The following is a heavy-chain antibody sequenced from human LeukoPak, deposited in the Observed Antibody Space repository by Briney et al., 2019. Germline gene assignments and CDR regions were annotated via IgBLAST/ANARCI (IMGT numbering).Heavy chain of an antibody. Sequence: SETLSLTCAVYGGSLSTYDWSWTRQTPGKGLEWIAKISHGGNTDYNPSLNGRVTISVDTFRNQVSLKLTSVTAADTAVYYCARGPSSSYGAWFGPWGQGTLVTVSS. CDR2: ISHGGNT. CDR1: GGSLSTYD. J-gene: IGHJ5*02. D-gene: IGHD6-6*01. V-gene: IGHV4-34*01. CDR3: ARGPSSSYGAWFGP.